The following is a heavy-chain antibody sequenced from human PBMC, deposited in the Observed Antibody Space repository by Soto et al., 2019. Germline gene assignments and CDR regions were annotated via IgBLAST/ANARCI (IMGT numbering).Heavy chain of an antibody. Sequence: SETLSLTCTVSGGSISSYYWSWIRRPPGKGLEWIGYGYHSVSIHYNPSLKTRVTISVDTSENQFSLRLSSVTAADTAVYYCARAFAGFGAYWYFDLWGRGTLVTVSS. CDR3: ARAFAGFGAYWYFDL. V-gene: IGHV4-59*12. D-gene: IGHD3-16*01. CDR2: GYHSVSI. CDR1: GGSISSYY. J-gene: IGHJ2*01.